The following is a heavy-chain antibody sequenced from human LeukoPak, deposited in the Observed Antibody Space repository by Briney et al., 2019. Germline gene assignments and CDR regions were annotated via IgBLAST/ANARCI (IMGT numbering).Heavy chain of an antibody. CDR2: ISGSGGNT. D-gene: IGHD2/OR15-2a*01. CDR3: AKDISHPYIMDV. Sequence: GGSLRLSCTASGFSFSSFAMTWVRHAPGKGLEWVSVISGSGGNTYYADPVKGRFTISRDNSNNTLFLQMNSLRAEDTAVYYCAKDISHPYIMDVWGQGTTVTVSS. J-gene: IGHJ6*02. V-gene: IGHV3-23*01. CDR1: GFSFSSFA.